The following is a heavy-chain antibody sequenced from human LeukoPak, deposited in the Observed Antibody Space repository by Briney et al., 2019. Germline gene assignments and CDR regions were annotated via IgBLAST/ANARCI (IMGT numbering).Heavy chain of an antibody. D-gene: IGHD5-18*01. CDR1: GYTFDDYA. Sequence: PGGSLRLSCEASGYTFDDYAMHWVRKAPGKGLEWVSAISWNSGSIGYADSVKGRFTISRDNGKNSLYLQMNSLRTEDTALYYCAKGHTYGLGESYLDFWGQGTLVSVSS. CDR2: ISWNSGSI. V-gene: IGHV3-9*01. J-gene: IGHJ4*02. CDR3: AKGHTYGLGESYLDF.